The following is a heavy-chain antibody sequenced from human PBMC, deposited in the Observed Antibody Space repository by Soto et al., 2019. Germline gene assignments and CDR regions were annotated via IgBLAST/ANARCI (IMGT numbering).Heavy chain of an antibody. CDR1: AYIFTGYH. CDR3: ARDARGTRGFDEMDI. V-gene: IGHV1-2*02. Sequence: AASVKVSCKASAYIFTGYHIHWVRQAPGRGLEWMGWINPNSGDTEYAQNFQGRVTMTRDTSFNLVYMEMSGLMSDDTAVYYCARDARGTRGFDEMDIWGQGTTVTVSS. CDR2: INPNSGDT. J-gene: IGHJ6*02. D-gene: IGHD3-9*01.